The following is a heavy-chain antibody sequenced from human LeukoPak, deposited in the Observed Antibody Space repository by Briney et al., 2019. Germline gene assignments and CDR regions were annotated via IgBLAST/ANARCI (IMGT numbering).Heavy chain of an antibody. J-gene: IGHJ4*02. D-gene: IGHD3-22*01. CDR3: ARDPYAHYYDSSGYRIINGDY. Sequence: SETLSLTCAVYGGSFSGYYWSWIRQPAGKGLEWIGRIYNSWTTNYNPSLKSRVTISVDTSKNQFSLKLSSVTAADTAVYYCARDPYAHYYDSSGYRIINGDYWGQGTLVTVSS. CDR1: GGSFSGYY. CDR2: IYNSWTT. V-gene: IGHV4-4*07.